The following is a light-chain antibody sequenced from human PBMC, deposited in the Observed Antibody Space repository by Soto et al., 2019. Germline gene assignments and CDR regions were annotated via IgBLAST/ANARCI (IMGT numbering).Light chain of an antibody. CDR3: QQYGSSPQT. V-gene: IGKV3-20*01. CDR2: GAS. CDR1: QSVSSSY. Sequence: EIVLTQSPGTLSLSPGERATLSCRASQSVSSSYLAWYQQKPGQAPRLLIYGASSRATGIPDRFSGSGSGTDFTLTISRLEPEDFAVYYCQQYGSSPQTFGQVTKVVIK. J-gene: IGKJ1*01.